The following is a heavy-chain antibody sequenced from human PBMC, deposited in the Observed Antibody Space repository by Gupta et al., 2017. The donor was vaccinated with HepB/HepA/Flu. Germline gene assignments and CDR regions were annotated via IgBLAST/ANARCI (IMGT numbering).Heavy chain of an antibody. CDR2: ISSSSSYI. J-gene: IGHJ4*02. CDR3: AREQTLRFFDY. Sequence: EVQLVESGGGLVKPGGSLRLSCAASGFTFSSYSMHWVRQAPGKGLEWVSSISSSSSYIYYADSVKGRFTISRDNAKNSLYLQMNSLRAEDTAVYYCAREQTLRFFDYWGQGTLVTVSS. D-gene: IGHD3-3*01. V-gene: IGHV3-21*01. CDR1: GFTFSSYS.